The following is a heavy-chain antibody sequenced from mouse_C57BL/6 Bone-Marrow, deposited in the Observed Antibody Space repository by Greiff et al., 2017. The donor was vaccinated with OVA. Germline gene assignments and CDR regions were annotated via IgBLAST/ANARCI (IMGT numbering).Heavy chain of an antibody. CDR3: ARGGAWFAY. V-gene: IGHV3-1*01. J-gene: IGHJ3*01. CDR2: ISYSGST. CDR1: GYSITSGYD. Sequence: EVKLQESGPGMVKPSQSLSLTCTVTGYSITSGYDWHWIRHFPGNKLEWMGYISYSGSTNYNPSLKSRISITHDTSKNPFFLKLNSVTTEDTAAYYCARGGAWFAYWGQGTLVTVSA.